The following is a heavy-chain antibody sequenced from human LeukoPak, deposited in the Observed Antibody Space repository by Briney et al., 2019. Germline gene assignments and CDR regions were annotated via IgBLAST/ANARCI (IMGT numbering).Heavy chain of an antibody. CDR1: GGSISSDGYY. V-gene: IGHV4-61*08. CDR2: IYYSGST. D-gene: IGHD6-13*01. J-gene: IGHJ4*02. CDR3: ARGGGYSSSWSY. Sequence: SETLSLTCTVSGGSISSDGYYWNWIRQRPGKGLEWIGNIYYSGSTSYNPSLKSRVTISVDTSKSQFSLKLSSVTAADTAVYYCARGGGYSSSWSYWGQGTLVTVSS.